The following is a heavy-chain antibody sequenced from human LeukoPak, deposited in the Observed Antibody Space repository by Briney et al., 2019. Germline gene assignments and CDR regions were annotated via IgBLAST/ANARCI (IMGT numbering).Heavy chain of an antibody. D-gene: IGHD3-22*01. CDR2: INTNTGNP. V-gene: IGHV7-4-1*02. CDR3: ARDVPPNYYDSSGFAWFDY. J-gene: IGHJ4*02. CDR1: GYTFTSYA. Sequence: GASVKVSCKASGYTFTSYAINWVRQAPGQGLEWMGWINTNTGNPTYAQGFTGRFVFSLDTSVSTAYLQISSLKAEDTAVYYCARDVPPNYYDSSGFAWFDYWGQGTLVTVSS.